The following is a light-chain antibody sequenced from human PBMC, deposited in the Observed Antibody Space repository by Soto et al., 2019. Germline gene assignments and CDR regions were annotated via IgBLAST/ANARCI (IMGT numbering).Light chain of an antibody. J-gene: IGKJ4*01. CDR2: QAS. Sequence: EIVMTQSPATLSVSPGDRGTLSCRASQNIRRNLAWYQQKPGQAPRLLIYQASTRAPGIPDRFTGGGFGTEFTLTISSLQSEDFAVYYCQQYDKWPPVTFGGGTKVEIK. CDR3: QQYDKWPPVT. CDR1: QNIRRN. V-gene: IGKV3-15*01.